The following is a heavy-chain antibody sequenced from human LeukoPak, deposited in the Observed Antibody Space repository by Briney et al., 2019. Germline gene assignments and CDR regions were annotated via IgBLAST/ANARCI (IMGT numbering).Heavy chain of an antibody. J-gene: IGHJ5*02. CDR2: INHSGST. V-gene: IGHV4-34*01. D-gene: IGHD5-18*01. CDR3: ARKTGYGYKFGRWALSWLDP. CDR1: GGSFTDSY. Sequence: PETLSLTCAVSGGSFTDSYWTWIRQSPGKGLKWIGQINHSGSTEYNPSLKSRVTISVDASTNQFSLRLRSVTAADTAVYYCARKTGYGYKFGRWALSWLDPWGLGTLVTVSS.